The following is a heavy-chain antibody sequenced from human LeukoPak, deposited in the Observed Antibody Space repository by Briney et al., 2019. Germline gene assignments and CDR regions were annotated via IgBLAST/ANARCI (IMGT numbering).Heavy chain of an antibody. CDR3: AKSDCSSTSCYDAFDI. D-gene: IGHD2-2*01. CDR1: GFTFSSYA. Sequence: GGSLRLSCAASGFTFSSYAMSWVRQAPGKGLEWVSAISGGGGSTYYADSVKGRFTISRDNSKNMLYLQMNSLRAEDTAVYYCAKSDCSSTSCYDAFDIWGQGTMVTVSS. V-gene: IGHV3-23*01. J-gene: IGHJ3*02. CDR2: ISGGGGST.